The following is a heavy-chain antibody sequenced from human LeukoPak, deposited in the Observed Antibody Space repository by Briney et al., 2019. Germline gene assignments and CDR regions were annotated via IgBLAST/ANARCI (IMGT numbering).Heavy chain of an antibody. V-gene: IGHV3-7*01. D-gene: IGHD2/OR15-2a*01. Sequence: GESLRLSCAASGFTFTTYWMSWVRQAPGKGLEWVANIQQDGTEKYYVDSVKGRFTISRDNAKNSLYLQMNSLRAEDTAVYYCARHRRYFARLAFDIWGQGTMVTVSS. CDR3: ARHRRYFARLAFDI. CDR1: GFTFTTYW. CDR2: IQQDGTEK. J-gene: IGHJ3*02.